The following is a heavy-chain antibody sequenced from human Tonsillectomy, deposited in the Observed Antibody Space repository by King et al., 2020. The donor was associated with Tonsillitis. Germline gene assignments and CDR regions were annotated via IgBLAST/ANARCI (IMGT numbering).Heavy chain of an antibody. CDR2: INHSGST. CDR1: GGSFSGYY. Sequence: QVQLQQWGAGLLKPSETLSLTCAVYGGSFSGYYWSWIRQPPGKGLEWIGEINHSGSTNYNPSLKSRVTISVDTSKNQFSLKLSSVTAADTAVYYCARGPYSHYYYGSGSYPNYFDYWGQGTLVTVSS. D-gene: IGHD3-10*01. CDR3: ARGPYSHYYYGSGSYPNYFDY. J-gene: IGHJ4*02. V-gene: IGHV4-34*01.